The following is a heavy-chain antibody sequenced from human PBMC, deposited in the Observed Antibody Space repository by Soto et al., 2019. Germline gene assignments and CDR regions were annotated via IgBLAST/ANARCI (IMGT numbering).Heavy chain of an antibody. Sequence: SATRSLTCTVAGGSISGSSYYWGWIRQPPGKGLELIGSIYYSGSTYYNPSLKSRVTISVDTSKNQFSLKLNSVTAADTAVYYCTRPTSIQWFGEEVGWFDPWGQGTLVT. CDR1: GGSISGSSYY. CDR2: IYYSGST. V-gene: IGHV4-39*01. CDR3: TRPTSIQWFGEEVGWFDP. D-gene: IGHD3-10*01. J-gene: IGHJ5*02.